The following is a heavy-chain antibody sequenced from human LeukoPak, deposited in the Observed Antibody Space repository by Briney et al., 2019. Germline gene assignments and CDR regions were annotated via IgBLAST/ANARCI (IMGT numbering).Heavy chain of an antibody. D-gene: IGHD4-17*01. J-gene: IGHJ4*02. CDR3: AKAQMTTVTWIDY. CDR2: ISGSGGST. CDR1: GFTFSSYA. V-gene: IGHV3-23*01. Sequence: PGGSLRLSCAASGFTFSSYAMSWVRQAPGKGLEGVSAISGSGGSTYYADAVKGRFTISRDNSKNTLYLQMNSLRAEDTAVYYCAKAQMTTVTWIDYWGQGTLVTVSS.